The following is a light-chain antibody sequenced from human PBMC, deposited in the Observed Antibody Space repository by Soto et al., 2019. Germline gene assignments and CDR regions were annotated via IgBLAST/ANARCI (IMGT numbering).Light chain of an antibody. CDR2: GAS. Sequence: EIVLTQSPGTLCFCPWERATLSCRASQSVSSSYLAWYQQKPGQAPRLLIYGASSRATGIPDRFSGSGSGTDFTLTISRLEPEDFAVYYCQQYGSSPRTFGQGTKVDIK. CDR3: QQYGSSPRT. CDR1: QSVSSSY. J-gene: IGKJ1*01. V-gene: IGKV3-20*01.